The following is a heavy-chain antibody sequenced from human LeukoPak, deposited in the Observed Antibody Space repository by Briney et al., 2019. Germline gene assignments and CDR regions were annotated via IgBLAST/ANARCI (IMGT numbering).Heavy chain of an antibody. Sequence: GGSLRLSCAASGFILSGYSMSWIRQAPGKGLEWLSYISDSGTIIHNADSVKGRFTISRDNSKNTLYLQMNSLRAEDTAVYYCAKGLNFHYWGQGTLVTVSS. CDR2: ISDSGTII. V-gene: IGHV3-23*01. J-gene: IGHJ4*02. D-gene: IGHD1-20*01. CDR3: AKGLNFHY. CDR1: GFILSGYS.